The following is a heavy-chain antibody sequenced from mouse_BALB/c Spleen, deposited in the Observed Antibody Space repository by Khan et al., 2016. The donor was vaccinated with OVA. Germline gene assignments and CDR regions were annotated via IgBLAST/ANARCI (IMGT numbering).Heavy chain of an antibody. Sequence: QIQLVQSGPELKKPGETVKISCKASGYTFTNYGMNWVKQAPGKGLKWMGWINTYTGEATYDDDFKGRFAFSLETSASTAYLPINNLKNEDMGTYFCGRSQLIFYAMDYWGQGTSVTVSS. D-gene: IGHD1-1*01. J-gene: IGHJ4*01. CDR1: GYTFTNYG. CDR2: INTYTGEA. CDR3: GRSQLIFYAMDY. V-gene: IGHV9-1*02.